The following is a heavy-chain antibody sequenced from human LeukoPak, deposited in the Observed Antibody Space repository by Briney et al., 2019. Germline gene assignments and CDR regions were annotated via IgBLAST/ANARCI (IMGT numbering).Heavy chain of an antibody. J-gene: IGHJ5*02. Sequence: TSETLSLTCTVSGGSISSYYWSWIRQPPGKGLEWIGYIYYSGSTNYNPSLKSRVTISVDTSKNQFSLKLSSVTAADTAVYYCARDGGGSYYGNNWFDPWGQGTLVTVSS. CDR2: IYYSGST. D-gene: IGHD1-26*01. CDR1: GGSISSYY. V-gene: IGHV4-59*01. CDR3: ARDGGGSYYGNNWFDP.